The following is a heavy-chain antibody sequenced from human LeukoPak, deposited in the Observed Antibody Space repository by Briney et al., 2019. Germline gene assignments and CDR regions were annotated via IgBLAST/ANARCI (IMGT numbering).Heavy chain of an antibody. Sequence: SVKVSCKASGGTVSSYAISWVRQAPGQGLEWMGGIIPIFGTANYAQKFQGRVTITADESTSTAYMELSSLRSEDTAVYYCAREGYYDSSGYQHDAFDIWGQGTMVTVSS. CDR3: AREGYYDSSGYQHDAFDI. CDR1: GGTVSSYA. J-gene: IGHJ3*02. CDR2: IIPIFGTA. D-gene: IGHD3-22*01. V-gene: IGHV1-69*13.